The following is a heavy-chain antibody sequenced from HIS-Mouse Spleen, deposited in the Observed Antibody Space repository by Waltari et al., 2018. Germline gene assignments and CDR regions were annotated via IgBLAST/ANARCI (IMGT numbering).Heavy chain of an antibody. CDR1: GGSISSSSYY. Sequence: QLQLQESGPGLVKPAETLSLTCTVSGGSISSSSYYWGWIRKPPGKGPEWIGSIYYRGSTYYNPSLKSRVTISVDTSKNQFSLKLSSVTAADTAVYYCARASTYYYGSGSRNYYYYGMDVWGQGTTVTVSS. CDR2: IYYRGST. V-gene: IGHV4-39*07. D-gene: IGHD3-10*01. J-gene: IGHJ6*02. CDR3: ARASTYYYGSGSRNYYYYGMDV.